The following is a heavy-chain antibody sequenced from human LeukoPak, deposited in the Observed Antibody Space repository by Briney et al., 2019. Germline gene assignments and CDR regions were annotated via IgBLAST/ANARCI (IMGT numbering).Heavy chain of an antibody. V-gene: IGHV5-51*01. CDR1: GYTFTNYW. CDR2: IYPGDSDT. D-gene: IGHD2-2*01. J-gene: IGHJ5*02. Sequence: GESLKISCKGSGYTFTNYWIGWVRQMPGKGLEWMGIIYPGDSDTRYSPSFQGQVTISADRSITTAYLQWSSLKASDTAMYYCARFGQLHPDSWFDPWGQGTLVTVSS. CDR3: ARFGQLHPDSWFDP.